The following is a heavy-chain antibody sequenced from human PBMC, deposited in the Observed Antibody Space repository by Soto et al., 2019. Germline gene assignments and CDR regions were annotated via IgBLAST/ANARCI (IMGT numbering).Heavy chain of an antibody. CDR1: GFTFSSYA. V-gene: IGHV3-23*01. CDR3: ANKRWDVYADNGSRYSHYGMDV. Sequence: GGSLRLSCVASGFTFSSYAMSWVRQAPGKGLEWVSGITGGGCKTFYVESVKGRFTISRDNAKNMLYLQMQSLRDEDTARDFCANKRWDVYADNGSRYSHYGMDVWGQGTTVTVSS. CDR2: ITGGGCKT. D-gene: IGHD2-15*01. J-gene: IGHJ6*02.